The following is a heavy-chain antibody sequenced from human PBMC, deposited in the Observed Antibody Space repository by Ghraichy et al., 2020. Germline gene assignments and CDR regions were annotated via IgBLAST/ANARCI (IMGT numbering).Heavy chain of an antibody. CDR1: GFTFSSYA. CDR2: INGSGGSA. D-gene: IGHD4-23*01. V-gene: IGHV3-23*01. J-gene: IGHJ1*01. CDR3: AKGHTGINSDFQH. Sequence: GGSLRLSCAASGFTFSSYAMSWVRQAPGKGLEWVSTINGSGGSAYYPDSVKGRFTISRDNSKSTLFLQMNSLRAEDSAVYYCAKGHTGINSDFQHWGQGTLVTASS.